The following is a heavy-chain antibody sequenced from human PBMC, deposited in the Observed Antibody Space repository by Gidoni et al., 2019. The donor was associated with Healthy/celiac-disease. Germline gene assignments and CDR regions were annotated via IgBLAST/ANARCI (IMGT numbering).Heavy chain of an antibody. J-gene: IGHJ2*01. D-gene: IGHD3-22*01. CDR3: ARDYYDSSGYYYAPFDL. CDR1: GFTFSSYG. Sequence: QVQLVESGGGVVQPGRSLRLSCAASGFTFSSYGMHWVRQAPGTGLEWVAVIWYDGSNKYYADSVKGRFTISRDNSKNTLYLQMNSLRAEDTAVYYCARDYYDSSGYYYAPFDLWGRGTLVTVSS. CDR2: IWYDGSNK. V-gene: IGHV3-33*01.